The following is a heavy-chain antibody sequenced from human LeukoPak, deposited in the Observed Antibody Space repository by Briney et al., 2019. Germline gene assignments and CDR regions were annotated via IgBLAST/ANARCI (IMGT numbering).Heavy chain of an antibody. V-gene: IGHV3-21*01. J-gene: IGHJ4*02. CDR1: GFTFSSYA. CDR3: ARQHPYDFWSGY. D-gene: IGHD3-3*01. Sequence: GGSLRLSCAASGFTFSSYAMSWVRQAPGKGLEWVSSISSSSSYIYYADLVKGRFTISRDNAKNSLYLQMNSLRAEDTAVYYCARQHPYDFWSGYGGQGTLVTVSS. CDR2: ISSSSSYI.